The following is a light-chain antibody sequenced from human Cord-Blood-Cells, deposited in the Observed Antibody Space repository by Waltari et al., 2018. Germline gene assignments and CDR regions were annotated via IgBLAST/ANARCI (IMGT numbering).Light chain of an antibody. CDR3: CSYAGSSTWV. J-gene: IGLJ3*02. CDR1: SSDVGSYNL. Sequence: QSALTQPASVSGSPGQSITISCTGTSSDVGSYNLVSCYQQHPGKAPKPIIYEGSKRPSGVSNRFSGSKSGNTASLTISGLQAEDDADYYCCSYAGSSTWVFGGGTKLTVL. CDR2: EGS. V-gene: IGLV2-23*01.